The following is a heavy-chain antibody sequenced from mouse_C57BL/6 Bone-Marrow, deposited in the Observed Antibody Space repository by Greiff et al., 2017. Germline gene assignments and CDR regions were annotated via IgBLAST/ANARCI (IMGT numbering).Heavy chain of an antibody. CDR3: ASYGNSAWFAY. D-gene: IGHD2-1*01. Sequence: QVQLQQPGAELVKPGASVKLSCKASGYTFTSYWMQWVKQRPGQGLEWIGEIDPSDSSTNYNQKFKGKTTLTVDTSSSTAYMQLSSLTSEDSAVYYCASYGNSAWFAYWGQGTLVTVSA. V-gene: IGHV1-50*01. CDR1: GYTFTSYW. CDR2: IDPSDSST. J-gene: IGHJ3*01.